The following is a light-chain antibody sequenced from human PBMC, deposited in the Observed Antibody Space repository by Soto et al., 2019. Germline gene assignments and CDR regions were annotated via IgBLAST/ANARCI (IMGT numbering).Light chain of an antibody. Sequence: DIQMTQSPSSLSASVGVRFTITCRASQGISSSLAWFQQKPGKAPKTLIYAASSLHSGVPSRFSGSGSGTDFTLKISRVEAEDVGVYYCMQGAHWPRTFGQGTKVDI. CDR1: QGISSS. V-gene: IGKV1-16*01. CDR2: AAS. J-gene: IGKJ1*01. CDR3: MQGAHWPRT.